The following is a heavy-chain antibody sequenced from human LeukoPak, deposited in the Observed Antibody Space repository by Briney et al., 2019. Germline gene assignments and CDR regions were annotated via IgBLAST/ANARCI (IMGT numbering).Heavy chain of an antibody. D-gene: IGHD2-2*01. V-gene: IGHV3-7*01. J-gene: IGHJ4*02. Sequence: PGGSLRLSCAPSGFTFSTYWMSWVRQAPGRGLEWVANIQRVGSEKYYQDSVKGRVSISRDNAKTSLYLQMNSLRAEETAVYYCATGPPGYCGINSCSFNDWGQGILVTVSS. CDR2: IQRVGSEK. CDR1: GFTFSTYW. CDR3: ATGPPGYCGINSCSFND.